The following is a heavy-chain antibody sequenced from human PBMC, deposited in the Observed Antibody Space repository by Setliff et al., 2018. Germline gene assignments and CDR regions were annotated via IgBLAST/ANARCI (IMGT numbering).Heavy chain of an antibody. CDR2: TIPMFGTT. CDR1: GGTFSSYG. J-gene: IGHJ6*03. Sequence: VKVSCKASGGTFSSYGISWVRQAPGQGLEWMGGTIPMFGTTSYARQFQGRVTIITDESTSTAYMQLSSLGSEDTAVYYCVREGVDSRSSTDYRYYMDVWGKGTTVTVSS. CDR3: VREGVDSRSSTDYRYYMDV. D-gene: IGHD3-22*01. V-gene: IGHV1-69*05.